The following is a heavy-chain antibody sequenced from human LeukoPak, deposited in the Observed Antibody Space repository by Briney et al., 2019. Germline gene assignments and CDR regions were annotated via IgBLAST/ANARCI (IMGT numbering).Heavy chain of an antibody. J-gene: IGHJ5*02. V-gene: IGHV7-4-1*02. Sequence: ASVKVSCRASGYTFSSYRMNWVRQAPGQGLEWMGWINTNTGNPTYAQGFTGRFVFSSDTSVSTAYLQISSVQAEDTAVYYCARDADRERDIVVVVADGGNWFDPWGQGTLVTVSS. CDR1: GYTFSSYR. D-gene: IGHD2-15*01. CDR2: INTNTGNP. CDR3: ARDADRERDIVVVVADGGNWFDP.